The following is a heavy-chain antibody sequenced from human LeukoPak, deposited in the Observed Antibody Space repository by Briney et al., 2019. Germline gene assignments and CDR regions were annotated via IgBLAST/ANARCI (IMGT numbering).Heavy chain of an antibody. CDR2: IYHSGNT. Sequence: SETLSLTCTVSGYSISSGCYWGWIRQPPGKGLEWIGSIYHSGNTYYNPSLQSRVTMSVDTSKNQLSLKLSFVTAADTALYYCARSCQLSYYFDYWGQGTLLTVSS. J-gene: IGHJ4*02. D-gene: IGHD5-18*01. CDR1: GYSISSGCY. V-gene: IGHV4-38-2*02. CDR3: ARSCQLSYYFDY.